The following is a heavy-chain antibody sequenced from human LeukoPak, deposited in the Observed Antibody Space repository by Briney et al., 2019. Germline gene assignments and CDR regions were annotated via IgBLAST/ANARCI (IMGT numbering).Heavy chain of an antibody. J-gene: IGHJ4*02. D-gene: IGHD7-27*01. Sequence: PGRSLRLSCAASGFTFSSYAMHWVRQAPGKGLEGVAVISYDGSNKYYADSVKGRFTISRDNSKNTLYLQVNSLRAEDTAVYYCAKDGMGGLGTSFDYWGQGTLVTVSS. CDR2: ISYDGSNK. CDR1: GFTFSSYA. CDR3: AKDGMGGLGTSFDY. V-gene: IGHV3-30-3*01.